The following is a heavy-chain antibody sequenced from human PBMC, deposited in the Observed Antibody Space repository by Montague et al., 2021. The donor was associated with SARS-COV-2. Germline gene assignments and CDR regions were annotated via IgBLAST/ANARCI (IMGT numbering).Heavy chain of an antibody. Sequence: SETLSLTCTVSGGSISSSSYYWGWIRQPPGKGLEWIGRIYYSGSTYYNPSLKSRVTISVDTSKNQFSLKLSSVTAADTAVYYCASQTLGITIFGVVNGRWFDPWGQGTLVTVSS. CDR3: ASQTLGITIFGVVNGRWFDP. CDR2: IYYSGST. J-gene: IGHJ5*02. V-gene: IGHV4-39*01. D-gene: IGHD3-3*01. CDR1: GGSISSSSYY.